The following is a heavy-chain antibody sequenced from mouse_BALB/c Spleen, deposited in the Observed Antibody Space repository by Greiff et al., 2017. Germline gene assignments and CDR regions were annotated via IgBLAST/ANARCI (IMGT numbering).Heavy chain of an antibody. J-gene: IGHJ3*01. CDR1: GDSITSCY. CDR3: ARGGYYGSSSWFAY. D-gene: IGHD1-1*01. Sequence: EVQLVESGPSLVKPSQTLSLTCSVTGDSITSCYWNWIRKFPGNKLEYMGYISYSGSTYYNPSLKSRISITRDTSTNKSYLQLNSVTTEDTATYYCARGGYYGSSSWFAYWGQGTLVTVSA. V-gene: IGHV3-8*02. CDR2: ISYSGST.